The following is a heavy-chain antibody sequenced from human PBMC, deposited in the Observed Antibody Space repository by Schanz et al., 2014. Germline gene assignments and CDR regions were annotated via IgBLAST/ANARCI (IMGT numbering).Heavy chain of an antibody. J-gene: IGHJ6*03. Sequence: VQLAESGGGLAQPGGSLRLSCAASGFTFFGSFAMSWVRQAPGKGLEWVSGISGSGGSTYDADSVKGRFIISRDNSKNTLYLQMNSLRAEDTAVYYCARDHQWLARYYMDVWGKGTTVTVSS. CDR1: GFTFFGSFA. D-gene: IGHD6-19*01. CDR3: ARDHQWLARYYMDV. V-gene: IGHV3-23*04. CDR2: ISGSGGST.